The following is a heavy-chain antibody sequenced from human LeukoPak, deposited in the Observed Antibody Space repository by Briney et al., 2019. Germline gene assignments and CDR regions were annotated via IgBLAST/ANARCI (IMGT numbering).Heavy chain of an antibody. Sequence: SVKVSCKASGYTFTSYGISWVRQAPGQGLEWMGGIIPIFGTTNYARKFRGRVTLTADKSTRTAYMELRSLRSDDTAVYYCAREGMTTGKNPDYWGQGTLVTVSS. CDR3: AREGMTTGKNPDY. CDR2: IIPIFGTT. V-gene: IGHV1-69*06. J-gene: IGHJ4*02. D-gene: IGHD4-11*01. CDR1: GYTFTSYG.